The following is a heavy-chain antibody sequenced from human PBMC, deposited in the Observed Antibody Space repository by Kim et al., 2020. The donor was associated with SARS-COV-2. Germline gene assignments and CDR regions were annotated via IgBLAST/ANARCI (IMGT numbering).Heavy chain of an antibody. CDR3: ARDATRSSWIDF. V-gene: IGHV3-7*05. D-gene: IGHD6-13*01. J-gene: IGHJ4*02. CDR1: GFAFSDFW. Sequence: GGSLRLSCAASGFAFSDFWMSWVRQAPGKGLEWVAVMKEDGSEIHYVGSVRGRFTISRDNANNLLFLQMDSLRAEDTAVYLCARDATRSSWIDFWGQGTRVTVSS. CDR2: MKEDGSEI.